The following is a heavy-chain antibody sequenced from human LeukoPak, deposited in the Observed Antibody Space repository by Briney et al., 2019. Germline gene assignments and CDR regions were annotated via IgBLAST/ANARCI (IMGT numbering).Heavy chain of an antibody. V-gene: IGHV1-18*01. CDR3: ATDRMYYYDSSGYNDALDI. Sequence: GASVKLSCTASGYTFTSYGISWVRQAPGQGLEWMGWISAYNGDTNYAQKFQGRVTMTEDKSTNTAYMELSSLRSEDTAVYYCATDRMYYYDSSGYNDALDIWGQGTLVTVSS. J-gene: IGHJ3*02. D-gene: IGHD3-22*01. CDR2: ISAYNGDT. CDR1: GYTFTSYG.